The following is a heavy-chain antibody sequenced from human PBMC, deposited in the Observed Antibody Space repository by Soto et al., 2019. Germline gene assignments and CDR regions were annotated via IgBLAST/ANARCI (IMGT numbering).Heavy chain of an antibody. CDR1: GGTFSSYT. CDR3: ARSQSRIAARRFPTYYYYYYMDV. J-gene: IGHJ6*03. D-gene: IGHD6-6*01. V-gene: IGHV1-8*02. CDR2: MNPNSGNT. Sequence: GASVKVSCKASGGTFSSYTISCVRQAPGQGLEWMGWMNPNSGNTGYAQKFQGRVTMTRNTSISTAYMELSSLRSEDTAVYYCARSQSRIAARRFPTYYYYYYMDVWGKGTTVNVSS.